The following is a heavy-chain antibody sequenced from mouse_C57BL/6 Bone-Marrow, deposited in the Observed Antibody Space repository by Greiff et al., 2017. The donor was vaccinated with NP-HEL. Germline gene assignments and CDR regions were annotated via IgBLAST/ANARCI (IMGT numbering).Heavy chain of an antibody. V-gene: IGHV10-1*01. CDR3: VRPLYDYDEAWFAY. CDR2: IRSKSNNYAT. Sequence: EVQLVESGGGLVQPKGSLKLSCAASGFSFNTYAMNWVRQAPGKGLEWVARIRSKSNNYATYYADSVKDRFTISRDDSESMLYLQMNNLKTEDTAMYYCVRPLYDYDEAWFAYWGQGTLVTVSA. D-gene: IGHD2-4*01. J-gene: IGHJ3*01. CDR1: GFSFNTYA.